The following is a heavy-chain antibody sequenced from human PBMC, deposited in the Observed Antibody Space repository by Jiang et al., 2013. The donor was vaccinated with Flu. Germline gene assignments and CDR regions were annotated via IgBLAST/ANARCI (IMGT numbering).Heavy chain of an antibody. CDR2: IDPSDSYT. V-gene: IGHV5-10-1*03. CDR3: ARQYSSAYYAGVWFDS. J-gene: IGHJ5*01. CDR1: GYRFTNHW. Sequence: VQLVESGAEVKEPGESLRISCEGSGYRFTNHWINWVRQMPGKGLEWMGRIDPSDSYTTYSPSFEGHVTFSTDRSTSIAYLQWSSLKASDTAMYYCARQYSSAYYAGVWFDSWGQGTLVTVSS. D-gene: IGHD6-25*01.